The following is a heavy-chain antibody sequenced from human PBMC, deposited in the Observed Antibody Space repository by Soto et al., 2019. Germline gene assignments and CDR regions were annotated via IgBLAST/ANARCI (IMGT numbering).Heavy chain of an antibody. CDR3: ARGYCSGGSCGLFDY. V-gene: IGHV4-59*01. CDR2: IYYSGST. CDR1: GGSISSYY. Sequence: QVQLQESGPGLVKPSETLSLTCTVSGGSISSYYWSWIRQPPGKGLEWIGYIYYSGSTNYNPSLMSRGTISVATSTKQFSLKLSSVTAADTAVYYCARGYCSGGSCGLFDYWGQGTLVTVSS. D-gene: IGHD2-15*01. J-gene: IGHJ4*02.